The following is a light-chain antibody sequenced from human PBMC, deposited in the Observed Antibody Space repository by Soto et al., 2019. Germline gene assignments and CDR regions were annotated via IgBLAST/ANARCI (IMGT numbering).Light chain of an antibody. J-gene: IGKJ1*01. Sequence: EIVLTQSPGTLSLSPGERATLSCRASQSISSSYLAWYQQKPGQAPRPHIYGASSRATGIPDRFSGSGSGTDFTLTISRLEPEDFAMYYCQQYVSSPWTFGQGTKVEIK. V-gene: IGKV3-20*01. CDR1: QSISSSY. CDR3: QQYVSSPWT. CDR2: GAS.